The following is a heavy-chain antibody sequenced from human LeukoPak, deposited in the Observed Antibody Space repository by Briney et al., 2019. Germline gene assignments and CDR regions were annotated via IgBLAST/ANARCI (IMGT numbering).Heavy chain of an antibody. CDR3: ARDRSTDAISEY. CDR2: ITGGHGAT. J-gene: IGHJ4*02. CDR1: GFNFNTYT. D-gene: IGHD1-1*01. V-gene: IGHV3-23*01. Sequence: PGGSLRLSCSASGFNFNTYTLTWVRQAPGKRPEWLSAITGGHGATYYADSVTGRFTISRDYSRNTVYLHMRALRAEDTAVYYCARDRSTDAISEYWGQGTLVAVSS.